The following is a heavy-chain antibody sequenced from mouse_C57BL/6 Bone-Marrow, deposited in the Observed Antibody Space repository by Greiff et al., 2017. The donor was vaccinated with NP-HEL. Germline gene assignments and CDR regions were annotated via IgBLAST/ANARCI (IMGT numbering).Heavy chain of an antibody. Sequence: QVTLKESGPGILQPSQTLSLTCSFSGLSLCTFGMGVGWNRQPSGKGLEWLAHIWWDDDKYYNPALKSRLTISKDTSKNQVVLKIANVDTADTATYYCARIGNYGWYFGVWGTGTTVTVSS. CDR2: IWWDDDK. CDR3: ARIGNYGWYFGV. V-gene: IGHV8-8*01. J-gene: IGHJ1*03. D-gene: IGHD1-1*01. CDR1: GLSLCTFGMG.